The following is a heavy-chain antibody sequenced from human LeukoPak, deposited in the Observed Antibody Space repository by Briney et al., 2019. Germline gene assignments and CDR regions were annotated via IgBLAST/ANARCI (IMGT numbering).Heavy chain of an antibody. CDR2: INPNSGGT. D-gene: IGHD4/OR15-4a*01. Sequence: ASVKVSCKASGYTFTGYYMHWVRQAPGQGLEWMGWINPNSGGTNYAQKFQGWVTMTRDTSNSTAYMELSRLRSEDTAVYYCAREGLDYGEGDYWGQGTLVTVSS. V-gene: IGHV1-2*04. CDR1: GYTFTGYY. CDR3: AREGLDYGEGDY. J-gene: IGHJ4*02.